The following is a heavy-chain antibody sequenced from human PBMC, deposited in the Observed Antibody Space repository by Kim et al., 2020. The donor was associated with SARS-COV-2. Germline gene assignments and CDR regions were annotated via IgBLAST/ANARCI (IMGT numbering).Heavy chain of an antibody. D-gene: IGHD3-10*01. CDR3: AREGWTMVRGVPVNWFDP. V-gene: IGHV1-3*01. Sequence: GRVTITRDTSASTAYMELSSLRSEDTAVYYCAREGWTMVRGVPVNWFDPWGQGTLVTVSS. J-gene: IGHJ5*02.